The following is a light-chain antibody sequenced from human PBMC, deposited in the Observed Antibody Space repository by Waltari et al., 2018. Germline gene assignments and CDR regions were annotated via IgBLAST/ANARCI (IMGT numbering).Light chain of an antibody. CDR1: QNVSRW. J-gene: IGKJ2*01. V-gene: IGKV1-5*01. Sequence: DIQMTQSPSILSASVGDRVTPTCRASQNVSRWLAWYQQKPGTAPRLLISDVSTLETGVPSRISGSGSGTEFTLTISSLQPDDYATYYCQQYNSFSYTFGQGTKLEIK. CDR3: QQYNSFSYT. CDR2: DVS.